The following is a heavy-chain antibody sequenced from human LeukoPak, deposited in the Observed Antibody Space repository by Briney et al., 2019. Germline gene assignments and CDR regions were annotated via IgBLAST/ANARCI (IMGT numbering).Heavy chain of an antibody. Sequence: GGSLRLSCAASGFTFSSYAMSWVRQAPGKGLEWVSAISGSGGSTYYADSVKGRFTISRDSSKNTLYLQMNSLRAEDTAVYYCAKDPYCSSTSCHDNWFDPWGQGTLVTVSS. CDR2: ISGSGGST. D-gene: IGHD2-2*01. CDR1: GFTFSSYA. J-gene: IGHJ5*02. CDR3: AKDPYCSSTSCHDNWFDP. V-gene: IGHV3-23*01.